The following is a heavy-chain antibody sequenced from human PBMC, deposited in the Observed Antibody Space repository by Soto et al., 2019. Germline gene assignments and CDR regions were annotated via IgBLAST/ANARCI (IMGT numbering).Heavy chain of an antibody. D-gene: IGHD2-21*02. CDR3: AKDVPGGDSLDY. J-gene: IGHJ4*02. V-gene: IGHV3-30*18. Sequence: QVQLVESGGGVVQPGRSLRLSCAASGFTFSSYGMHWVRQAPGKGLEWVAVISYDGSNKYYADSVKGRFTISRDNSKNTLYLQMNSLRAEDTAVYYCAKDVPGGDSLDYWGQGTLVPVSS. CDR1: GFTFSSYG. CDR2: ISYDGSNK.